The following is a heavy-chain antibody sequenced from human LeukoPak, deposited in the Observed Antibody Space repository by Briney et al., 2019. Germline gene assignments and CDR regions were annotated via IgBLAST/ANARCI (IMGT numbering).Heavy chain of an antibody. V-gene: IGHV5-51*01. CDR1: GYSFTSYW. D-gene: IGHD3-22*01. CDR3: ASSYYYDSSGYYGMDV. Sequence: GESLKISCKGSGYSFTSYWIGWVRQMPGKGLEWMGIIYPGDSDTRCSPSFQGQVTISADKSISTAYLQWSSLKASDTAMYYCASSYYYDSSGYYGMDVWGQGTTVTVSS. J-gene: IGHJ6*02. CDR2: IYPGDSDT.